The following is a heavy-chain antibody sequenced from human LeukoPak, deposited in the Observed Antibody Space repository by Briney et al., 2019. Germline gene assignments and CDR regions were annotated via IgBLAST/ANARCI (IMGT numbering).Heavy chain of an antibody. D-gene: IGHD5-18*01. V-gene: IGHV3-7*01. CDR2: IKQDGSEK. Sequence: PGGSLRLSCAASGFTFSSYWMSWVRQAPGKGLEWVANIKQDGSEKYYVGSVKGRFTISRDNAKNSLYLQMNSLRAEDTAVYYCARVGYSYGYAGTFDYWGQGTLVTVSS. CDR3: ARVGYSYGYAGTFDY. CDR1: GFTFSSYW. J-gene: IGHJ4*02.